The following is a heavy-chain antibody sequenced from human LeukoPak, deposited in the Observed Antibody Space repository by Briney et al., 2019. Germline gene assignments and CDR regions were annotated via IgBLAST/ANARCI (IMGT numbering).Heavy chain of an antibody. J-gene: IGHJ5*02. Sequence: SETLSLTCTVSGGSISSSYYYWGWIRQPPGKGLEWIGSIYSSGSTYYNPSLKSRVTISVDTSKNQFSLKLSSVTAADTAVYYCARGRKRGYYDSTRGRKNWFDPWGQGTLVTVSS. D-gene: IGHD3-22*01. CDR2: IYSSGST. V-gene: IGHV4-39*01. CDR1: GGSISSSYYY. CDR3: ARGRKRGYYDSTRGRKNWFDP.